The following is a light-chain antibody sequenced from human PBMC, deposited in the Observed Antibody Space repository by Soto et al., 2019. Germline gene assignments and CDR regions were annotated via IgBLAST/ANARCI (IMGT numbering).Light chain of an antibody. Sequence: DIVMTQSPDSLAVSLGERATINCKSSQSVLYSSNNKNYLAWYQQKPGQPPKLLISWASTRESGVPDRFTGSGSGTDFTLTISSLQAEDVAVYYCQQYFNVPFTFGQGTKVDIK. J-gene: IGKJ1*01. CDR1: QSVLYSSNNKNY. CDR2: WAS. CDR3: QQYFNVPFT. V-gene: IGKV4-1*01.